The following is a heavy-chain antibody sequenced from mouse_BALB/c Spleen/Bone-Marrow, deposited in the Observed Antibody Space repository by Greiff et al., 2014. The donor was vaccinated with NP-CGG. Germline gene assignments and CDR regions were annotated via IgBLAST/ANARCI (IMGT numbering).Heavy chain of an antibody. J-gene: IGHJ1*01. V-gene: IGHV14-3*02. Sequence: VQLKDSGAELVKPGASVKLSCTASGFNIKDTYMHWVKQRPEQGLEWIGRIDPANGNTKYDPKFQGKATITADTSSNTAYLQLSSLTSEDTAVDYCVSYKYGWYFDVWGAGTTVTVSS. CDR3: VSYKYGWYFDV. D-gene: IGHD2-14*01. CDR2: IDPANGNT. CDR1: GFNIKDTY.